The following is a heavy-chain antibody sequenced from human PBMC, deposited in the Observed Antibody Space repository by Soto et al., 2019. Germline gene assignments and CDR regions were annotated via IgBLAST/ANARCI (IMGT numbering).Heavy chain of an antibody. D-gene: IGHD3-3*01. J-gene: IGHJ5*02. CDR3: ARHGDDFWSGNRLSWFDP. CDR1: GGSTRRSSYY. CDR2: IYYSGST. Sequence: SETLSLTCTVSGGSTRRSSYYWGWIRQPPGKGLEWIGSIYYSGSTYYNPSLKSRVTISVDTSMNQFSLKLISVTATDTAVYYCARHGDDFWSGNRLSWFDPWGQGTLVTVSS. V-gene: IGHV4-39*01.